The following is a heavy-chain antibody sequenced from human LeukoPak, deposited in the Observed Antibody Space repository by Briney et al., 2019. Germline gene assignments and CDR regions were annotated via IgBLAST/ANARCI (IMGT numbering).Heavy chain of an antibody. Sequence: SETLSLTCAVYGGSFSGYYWSWIRQPPGKGLERIGEINHSGSTNYNPSLKSRVTISVDTSKNQFSLKLSSVTAADTAVYYCARYLNMATTFYFDQWGQGTLVTVSS. CDR1: GGSFSGYY. D-gene: IGHD5-24*01. CDR3: ARYLNMATTFYFDQ. V-gene: IGHV4-34*01. J-gene: IGHJ4*02. CDR2: INHSGST.